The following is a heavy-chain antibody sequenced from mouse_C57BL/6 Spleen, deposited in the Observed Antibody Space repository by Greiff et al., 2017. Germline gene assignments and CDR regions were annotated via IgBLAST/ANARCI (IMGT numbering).Heavy chain of an antibody. Sequence: EVQLVESEGGLVQPGSSMKLSCTASGFTFSDSYMAWVRQVPEKGLEWVANINYDGSSTYYLDSLKSRFIISRDNAKNILYLQMSSLKSEDTATYYCARGYFDVWGTGTTVTVSS. CDR2: INYDGSST. J-gene: IGHJ1*03. CDR3: ARGYFDV. CDR1: GFTFSDSY. V-gene: IGHV5-16*01.